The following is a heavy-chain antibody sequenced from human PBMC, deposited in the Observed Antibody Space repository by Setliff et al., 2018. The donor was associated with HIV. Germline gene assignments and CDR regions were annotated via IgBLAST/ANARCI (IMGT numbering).Heavy chain of an antibody. CDR1: GGSISSGSHY. V-gene: IGHV4-61*02. J-gene: IGHJ3*02. D-gene: IGHD3-22*01. Sequence: PSETLSLTCTVSGGSISSGSHYWSWIRQPAGKGLEWIGRIHTRGSTDYNPSLKSRVTISVDTSKNQFSLKLSSVTAADTAVYYCARFYHHYDSTNDAFDIWGQGTMVTVSS. CDR2: IHTRGST. CDR3: ARFYHHYDSTNDAFDI.